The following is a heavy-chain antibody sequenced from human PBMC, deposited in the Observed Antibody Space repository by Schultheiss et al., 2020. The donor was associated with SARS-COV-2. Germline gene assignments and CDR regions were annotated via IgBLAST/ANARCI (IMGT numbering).Heavy chain of an antibody. CDR2: ISAYNGNT. CDR1: GYTFTSYG. Sequence: ASVKVSCKASGYTFTSYGISWVRQAPGQGLEWMGWISAYNGNTNYAQKFQGRVTMTRDTSISTAYMELNSLTSDDTAVYYCARDIAARVAGSLPAWFDPWGQGTLVTVSS. D-gene: IGHD6-19*01. V-gene: IGHV1-18*01. CDR3: ARDIAARVAGSLPAWFDP. J-gene: IGHJ5*02.